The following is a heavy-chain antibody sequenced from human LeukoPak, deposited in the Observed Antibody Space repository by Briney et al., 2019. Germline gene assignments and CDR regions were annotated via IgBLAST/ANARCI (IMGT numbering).Heavy chain of an antibody. CDR3: AKQGYYGDENFDY. CDR2: ISGSGGST. D-gene: IGHD4-17*01. V-gene: IGHV3-23*01. Sequence: GGSLRLSCAASGYTFSSNYMSRVRQAPGKGLEWVSAISGSGGSTYYADSVKGRFTISRDNSKNTLYLQMNSLRAEDTAVYYCAKQGYYGDENFDYWGQGTLVTVSS. J-gene: IGHJ4*02. CDR1: GYTFSSNY.